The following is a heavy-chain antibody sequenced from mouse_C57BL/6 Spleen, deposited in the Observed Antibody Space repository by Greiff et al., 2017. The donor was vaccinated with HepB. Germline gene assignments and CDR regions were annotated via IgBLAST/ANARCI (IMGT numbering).Heavy chain of an antibody. CDR2: IDPENGDT. J-gene: IGHJ4*01. V-gene: IGHV14-4*01. CDR1: GFNIKDDY. Sequence: EVKLMESGAELVRPGASVKLSCTASGFNIKDDYMHWVKQRPEQGLEWIGRIDPENGDTEYASKFQGKATITADTSSNPAYLQLSSLTSEDSDVYDCTSYDYDDEGYAMDYWGQGTSVTVSS. CDR3: TSYDYDDEGYAMDY. D-gene: IGHD2-4*01.